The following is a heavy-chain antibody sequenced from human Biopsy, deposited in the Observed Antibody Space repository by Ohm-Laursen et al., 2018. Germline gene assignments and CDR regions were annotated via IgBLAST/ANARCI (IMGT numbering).Heavy chain of an antibody. D-gene: IGHD3-9*01. CDR1: GGTFSNYG. Sequence: SVKVSCNAPGGTFSNYGVNWVRQAPGQGLEWLGGNIPILGTGNYAQKFQDRVTVAADTSTSTATMELRSLRSDDTAVYYCATKLTGYFHRWGQGTLVSVSS. J-gene: IGHJ1*01. CDR3: ATKLTGYFHR. V-gene: IGHV1-69*06. CDR2: NIPILGTG.